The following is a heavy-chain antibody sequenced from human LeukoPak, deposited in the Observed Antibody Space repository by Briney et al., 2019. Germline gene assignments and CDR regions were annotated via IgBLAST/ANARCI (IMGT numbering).Heavy chain of an antibody. D-gene: IGHD3-10*01. Sequence: GGSLGPSSAPSGSSASSDHISWVGQPPGKGLEWVSLFHSDGNIYYADSVRGRFTISRDDSKNTVYLQMNSLRAEDTAVYYCAKARGGDWGQGTLVTVSS. CDR3: AKARGGD. CDR1: GSSASSDH. J-gene: IGHJ4*02. CDR2: FHSDGNI. V-gene: IGHV3-53*01.